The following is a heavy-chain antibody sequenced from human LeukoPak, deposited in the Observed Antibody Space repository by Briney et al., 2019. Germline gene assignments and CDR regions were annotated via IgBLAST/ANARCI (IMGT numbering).Heavy chain of an antibody. CDR2: IIPRLGTT. J-gene: IGHJ4*02. CDR3: AADGTD. Sequence: SVKVSCKASGGTFNSYAINWARQAPGQGLEWMGGIIPRLGTTKYIEKFQGRITITTDESTTTAYMELTSLRSEDTAVYYCAADGTDWGQGTLVTVSS. V-gene: IGHV1-69*05. CDR1: GGTFNSYA.